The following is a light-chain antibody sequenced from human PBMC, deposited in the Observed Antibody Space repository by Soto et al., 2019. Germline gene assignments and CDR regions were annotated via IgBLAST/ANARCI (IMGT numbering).Light chain of an antibody. J-gene: IGKJ1*01. CDR3: QQYGSSPTT. CDR1: QSVSSSY. CDR2: DAS. V-gene: IGKV3-20*01. Sequence: EIVLTQSPGTLSLSPGERATLSCRASQSVSSSYLAWYQQKPGQAPRLLIYDASNRATGIPARFSGSGSGTEFTLTITRLEPEDFAVYYCQQYGSSPTTFGQGTKVDIK.